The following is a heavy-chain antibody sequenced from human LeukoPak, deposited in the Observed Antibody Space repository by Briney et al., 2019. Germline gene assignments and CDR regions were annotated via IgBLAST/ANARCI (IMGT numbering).Heavy chain of an antibody. J-gene: IGHJ4*02. Sequence: SQTLSLTCAISGDIVSSNSAAWNWIRQSPSRGLEWLGRTYYKSKWYNEYAVSVRSRITINPDTSKDQFSLQLNSVTPEDTAVYFCARELIHRGGSYPDYWGQGTLVTVSS. V-gene: IGHV6-1*01. CDR1: GDIVSSNSAA. CDR3: ARELIHRGGSYPDY. CDR2: TYYKSKWYN. D-gene: IGHD1-26*01.